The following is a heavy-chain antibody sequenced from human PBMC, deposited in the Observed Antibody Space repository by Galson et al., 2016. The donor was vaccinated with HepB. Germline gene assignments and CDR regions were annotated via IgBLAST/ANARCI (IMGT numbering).Heavy chain of an antibody. CDR3: ARPLTLVRGVLITAYDLDV. CDR1: GGSFSSEA. D-gene: IGHD3-10*01. J-gene: IGHJ6*02. V-gene: IGHV1-69*13. CDR2: IIPMFGTA. Sequence: SVKVSCKASGGSFSSEAISWVRQGPGQGLEWMGGIIPMFGTADYARKFQGRVTITADESTKTAYMELSSLRSEDTAVYYCARPLTLVRGVLITAYDLDVWAKGPRSPSP.